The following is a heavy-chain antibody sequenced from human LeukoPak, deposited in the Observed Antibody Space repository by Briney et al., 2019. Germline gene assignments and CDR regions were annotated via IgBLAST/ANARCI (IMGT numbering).Heavy chain of an antibody. Sequence: GGSLRLSCTTSGFTFGTHTMHWFRQAPGKGLQWIGFIRSSGTTQYAASVKGRFTISRDDSKSIAYLQMNSLRAEDTAVYYCVRGAYSSSWLNFDYWGQGTLVTVSS. CDR3: VRGAYSSSWLNFDY. CDR2: IRSSGTT. J-gene: IGHJ4*02. V-gene: IGHV3-49*03. D-gene: IGHD6-13*01. CDR1: GFTFGTHT.